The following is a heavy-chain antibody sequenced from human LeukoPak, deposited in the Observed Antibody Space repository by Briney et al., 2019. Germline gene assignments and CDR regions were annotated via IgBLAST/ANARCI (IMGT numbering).Heavy chain of an antibody. CDR2: INPNSGGT. J-gene: IGHJ4*02. CDR1: GYTFTGYY. CDR3: ARDRGEQWLYLVPRGYYFDY. Sequence: GASVKVSFKASGYTFTGYYMHWGRQAPGQGLEWMGWINPNSGGTNYAQKFQGRVTMTRDTSISTAYMELSRLRSDDTAVYYCARDRGEQWLYLVPRGYYFDYWGQGTLVTVSS. D-gene: IGHD6-19*01. V-gene: IGHV1-2*02.